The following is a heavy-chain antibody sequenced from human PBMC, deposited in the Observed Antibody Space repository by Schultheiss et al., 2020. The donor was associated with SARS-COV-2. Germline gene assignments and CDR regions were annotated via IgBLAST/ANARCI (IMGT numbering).Heavy chain of an antibody. Sequence: GGSLRLSCAASGFTFSSYAMHWVRQAPGKGLEWVAVISYDGSNKYYADSVKGRFTISRDNSKNTLYLQMNSLRAEDTAVYYCARDRSGLDYWGQGTLVTVSS. CDR2: ISYDGSNK. CDR3: ARDRSGLDY. D-gene: IGHD3-3*01. J-gene: IGHJ4*02. CDR1: GFTFSSYA. V-gene: IGHV3-30*14.